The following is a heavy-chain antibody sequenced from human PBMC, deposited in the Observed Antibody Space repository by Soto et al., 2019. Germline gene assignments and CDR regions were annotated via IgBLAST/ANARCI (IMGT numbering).Heavy chain of an antibody. D-gene: IGHD4-17*01. CDR2: IYPGDSDT. Sequence: GESLKISCKGSGYSFTSYWIGWLRQMPGKGLEWMGIIYPGDSDTRYSPSFQGQVTISADKSISTAYLQWSSLKASDTAMYYCARHGATVTQSLYNWFDPWGQGTLVTVSS. V-gene: IGHV5-51*01. CDR1: GYSFTSYW. J-gene: IGHJ5*02. CDR3: ARHGATVTQSLYNWFDP.